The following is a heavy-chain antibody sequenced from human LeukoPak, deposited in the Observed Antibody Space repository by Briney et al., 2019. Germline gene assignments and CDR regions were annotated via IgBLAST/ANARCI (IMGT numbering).Heavy chain of an antibody. D-gene: IGHD6-13*01. CDR1: GYTFTSYD. Sequence: ASVKVSCKASGYTFTSYDINWVRQATGQGLEWMGWMNPNSGNTGYVQKFQGRVTMTRNTSISTAYMELSSLRSEDTAVYYCARGRSSSRPQYNWFDPWGQGTLVTVSS. J-gene: IGHJ5*02. CDR3: ARGRSSSRPQYNWFDP. V-gene: IGHV1-8*01. CDR2: MNPNSGNT.